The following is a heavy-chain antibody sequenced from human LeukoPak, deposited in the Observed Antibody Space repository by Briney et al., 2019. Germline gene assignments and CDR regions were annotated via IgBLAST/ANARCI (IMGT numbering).Heavy chain of an antibody. CDR1: GGFISSGNW. CDR3: ARKGPATIADY. Sequence: SGTLSLTCAVSGGFISSGNWWGWFRQPPGKGLEWIGEIHHSVGTNYNPSLKSRVAISMDKSKNQFSLDVTSVTAADTAMYYCARKGPATIADYWGRGTLVTVSS. V-gene: IGHV4-4*02. CDR2: IHHSVGT. D-gene: IGHD4-11*01. J-gene: IGHJ4*02.